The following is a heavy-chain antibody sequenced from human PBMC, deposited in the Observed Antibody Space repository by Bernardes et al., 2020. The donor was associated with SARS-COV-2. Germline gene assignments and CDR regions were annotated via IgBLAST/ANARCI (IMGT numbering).Heavy chain of an antibody. CDR1: GFTFSSYW. V-gene: IGHV3-74*01. Sequence: GGSLRLSRVASGFTFSSYWMHWVRQAPGKGLVWVSRINSDGSSTSYADSVKGRFTISRDNAKNTLYLQMNSLRAEDTAVYYCARGGAYSSSSGDYWGQGTLVTVSS. CDR3: ARGGAYSSSSGDY. D-gene: IGHD6-6*01. J-gene: IGHJ4*02. CDR2: INSDGSST.